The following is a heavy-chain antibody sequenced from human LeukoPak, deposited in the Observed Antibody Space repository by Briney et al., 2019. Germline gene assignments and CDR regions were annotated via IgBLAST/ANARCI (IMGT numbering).Heavy chain of an antibody. Sequence: GASVKVSCKASGYTFTSYYMHWVRQAPGQGLGWMGIINPSGGSTSYAQKFQGRVTMTRDTSTSTVYMELSSLRSEDTAVYHCARDGMVVTAMDSFDYWGQGTLVTVSS. CDR2: INPSGGST. CDR1: GYTFTSYY. D-gene: IGHD2-21*02. V-gene: IGHV1-46*01. J-gene: IGHJ4*02. CDR3: ARDGMVVTAMDSFDY.